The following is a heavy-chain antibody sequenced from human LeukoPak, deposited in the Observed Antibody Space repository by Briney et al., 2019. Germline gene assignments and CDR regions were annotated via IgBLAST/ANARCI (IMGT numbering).Heavy chain of an antibody. D-gene: IGHD3-10*01. CDR1: GFTFSDHY. V-gene: IGHV3-11*01. CDR2: ISGSSSGI. CDR3: ARVRVWFGESNYNYYGMDV. J-gene: IGHJ6*02. Sequence: GGSLRLSCAVSGFTFSDHYMSWIRQAPGKGLEWVSYISGSSSGIYCADSVRGRFTISRDNAKNSLYLQMKSLSAEDTAVYYCARVRVWFGESNYNYYGMDVWGQGTTVTVSS.